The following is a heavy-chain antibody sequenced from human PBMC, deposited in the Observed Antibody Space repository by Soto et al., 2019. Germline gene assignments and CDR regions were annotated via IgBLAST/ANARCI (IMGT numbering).Heavy chain of an antibody. D-gene: IGHD6-13*01. V-gene: IGHV1-8*01. CDR2: MNPNSGNT. J-gene: IGHJ4*02. Sequence: QVQLVQSGAEVKKPGASVKVSCKASGYTFTSYDINWVRQATGQGLEWMGWMNPNSGNTGYAQKFQGSVTMTKITSISTDYMELSSLRSEDTAVYYCARGGRQQLVDFDYWGQGTLVTASA. CDR3: ARGGRQQLVDFDY. CDR1: GYTFTSYD.